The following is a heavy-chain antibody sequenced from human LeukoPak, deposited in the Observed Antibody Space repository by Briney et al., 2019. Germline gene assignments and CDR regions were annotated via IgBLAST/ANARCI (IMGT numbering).Heavy chain of an antibody. D-gene: IGHD3-22*01. CDR3: AREYYYISSGHGAFYY. CDR1: GFIFSDFW. V-gene: IGHV3-7*01. CDR2: IKHDGSER. Sequence: GGSLRLSCAASGFIFSDFWMTWVCQAPGKGLEWVANIKHDGSERYYVDTVRGRFTISRDNAKNSLYLQMNSLRAEDTAVYYCAREYYYISSGHGAFYYWGQGTLVTVCS. J-gene: IGHJ4*02.